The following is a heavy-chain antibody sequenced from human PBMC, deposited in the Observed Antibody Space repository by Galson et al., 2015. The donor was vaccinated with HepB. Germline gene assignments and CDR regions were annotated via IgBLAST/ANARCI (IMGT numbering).Heavy chain of an antibody. D-gene: IGHD5-12*01. CDR1: QGSINDYY. Sequence: ETLSLTCRVSQGSINDYYWSWIRQPPGNRLEWIGYIYYNGDTTYNPSLGYRVGMSVDRSINQVSLWLTSVTAADTAVYYCVRHPGRGSVGYAFDLWGQGTLVTVSA. CDR3: VRHPGRGSVGYAFDL. V-gene: IGHV4-59*08. CDR2: IYYNGDT. J-gene: IGHJ4*02.